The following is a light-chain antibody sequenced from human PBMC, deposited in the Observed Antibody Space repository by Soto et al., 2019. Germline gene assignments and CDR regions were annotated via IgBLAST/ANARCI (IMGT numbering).Light chain of an antibody. CDR2: LAS. CDR1: QSIGTS. CDR3: QQHGSYPRT. V-gene: IGKV1-5*03. Sequence: DIQMTQSPSTLSASVGDRVTITCRASQSIGTSLAWYQQRPGKAPKLLIYLASNLEVGVPSRFSGSGSGTEFTLAISSLQPDDFATYYFQQHGSYPRTLGQGTKVEI. J-gene: IGKJ1*01.